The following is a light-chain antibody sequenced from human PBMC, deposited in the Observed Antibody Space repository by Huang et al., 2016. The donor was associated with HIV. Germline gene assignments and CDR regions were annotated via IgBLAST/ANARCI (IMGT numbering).Light chain of an antibody. J-gene: IGKJ1*01. V-gene: IGKV3-11*01. CDR3: QQRYSSWT. Sequence: EIVLTQSPATLSLSPGERATLSCRASQSVSNYLAWYQQKPGQAPRLLIYDISSRATGIPPRFSGSGSGTDFTLTISSLEPEDFAVYYRQQRYSSWTFGQGTKVEIK. CDR1: QSVSNY. CDR2: DIS.